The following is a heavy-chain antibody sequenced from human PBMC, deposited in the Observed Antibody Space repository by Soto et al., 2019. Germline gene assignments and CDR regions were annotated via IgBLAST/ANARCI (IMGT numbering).Heavy chain of an antibody. CDR3: AKVGTANYDFWSGYYPQLDY. V-gene: IGHV3-23*01. CDR1: GFTFSSYG. CDR2: ISGSGGST. Sequence: GSLRLSCAASGFTFSSYGMSWVRHAPGKGLEWVSAISGSGGSTYYADSVKGRFTISRDNSKNTLYLQMNSLRAEDTAVYYCAKVGTANYDFWSGYYPQLDYWGQGTLVTVSS. J-gene: IGHJ4*02. D-gene: IGHD3-3*01.